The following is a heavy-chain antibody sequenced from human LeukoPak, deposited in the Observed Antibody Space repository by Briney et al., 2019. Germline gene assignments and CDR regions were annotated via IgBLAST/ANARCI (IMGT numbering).Heavy chain of an antibody. CDR1: GFTFSSFG. CDR3: ARDLGRGNTPFDY. V-gene: IGHV3-33*01. CDR2: IWDDGSKK. J-gene: IGHJ4*02. Sequence: GRSLRLSRAASGFTFSSFGMHWVRQAPVRGLEWVAVIWDDGSKKYYADSVKARFTISRDNTKNTVYLQMDSLRAEDTALYYCARDLGRGNTPFDYWGQGTLVTVSS. D-gene: IGHD3-16*01.